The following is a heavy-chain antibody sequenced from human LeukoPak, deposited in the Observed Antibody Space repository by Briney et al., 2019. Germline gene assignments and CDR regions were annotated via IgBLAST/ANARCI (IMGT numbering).Heavy chain of an antibody. D-gene: IGHD2-2*02. CDR2: IRSKAYGGTT. V-gene: IGHV3-49*04. Sequence: GRSLRLSCTASGFTFGDYAMSWVRQAPGKGLEWVGFIRSKAYGGTTEYAASVKGRFTISRDDSKSIAYLQMNSLKTEDTAVYYRTRADLAPQMDIVVVPAAIRGYSGYDYHYWGQGTLVTVSS. CDR1: GFTFGDYA. CDR3: TRADLAPQMDIVVVPAAIRGYSGYDYHY. J-gene: IGHJ4*02.